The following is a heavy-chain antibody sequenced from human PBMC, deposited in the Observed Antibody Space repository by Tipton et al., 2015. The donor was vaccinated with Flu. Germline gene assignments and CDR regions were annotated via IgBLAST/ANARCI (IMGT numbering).Heavy chain of an antibody. J-gene: IGHJ4*02. CDR1: GFIFDDYA. D-gene: IGHD6-13*01. CDR2: ISWNSGSI. CDR3: AKDIASSSWYYLDY. Sequence: SLRLSCAASGFIFDDYAMHWVRQAPGKGLEWVSGISWNSGSIGYADSVKGRFTISRDNAKNSLYLQMNSLRAEDTALYYCAKDIASSSWYYLDYWGQGTLVTVSS. V-gene: IGHV3-9*01.